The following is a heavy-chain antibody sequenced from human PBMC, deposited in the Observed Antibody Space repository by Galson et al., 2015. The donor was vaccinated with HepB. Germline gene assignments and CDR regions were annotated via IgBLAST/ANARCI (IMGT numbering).Heavy chain of an antibody. CDR3: VREFLAGGY. J-gene: IGHJ4*02. V-gene: IGHV3-74*01. CDR1: GFTFSSYW. CDR2: IHYDGSTT. D-gene: IGHD2/OR15-2a*01. Sequence: SLRLSCAASGFTFSSYWMHWVRQAPGKGLVWVSRIHYDGSTTTYADSVKGRFTISRDNAKNTLFLQMNSLRAEDTAVYFCVREFLAGGYWGQGTLVTVSS.